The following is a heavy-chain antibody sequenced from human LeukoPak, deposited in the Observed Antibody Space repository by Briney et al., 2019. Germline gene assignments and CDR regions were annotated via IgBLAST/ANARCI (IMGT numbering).Heavy chain of an antibody. CDR1: GGSISSSSYY. V-gene: IGHV4-39*07. J-gene: IGHJ5*02. Sequence: SETLSLTCTVSGGSISSSSYYWGWIRQPPGKGLEWIGSIYYSGSTYYNPSLKSRVTISVDTSKNQFSLKLSSVTAADTAVYYCAREVEYNWNDLGWFDPWGQGTLVTVSS. D-gene: IGHD1-20*01. CDR2: IYYSGST. CDR3: AREVEYNWNDLGWFDP.